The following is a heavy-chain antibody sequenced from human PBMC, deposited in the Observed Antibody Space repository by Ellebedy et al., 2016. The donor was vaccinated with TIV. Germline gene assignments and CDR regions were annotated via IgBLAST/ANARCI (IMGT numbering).Heavy chain of an antibody. CDR1: GGTFSSYA. D-gene: IGHD3-3*02. Sequence: ASVKVSCKASGGTFSSYAISWVRQAPGQGLEWMGGIIPIFGTANYAQKFQGRVTISADESTSTAYMELSSLRSEDTAVYYCARDCRPIFGVVIIHGYYYYGMDVWGQGTTVTVSS. CDR2: IIPIFGTA. V-gene: IGHV1-69*13. CDR3: ARDCRPIFGVVIIHGYYYYGMDV. J-gene: IGHJ6*02.